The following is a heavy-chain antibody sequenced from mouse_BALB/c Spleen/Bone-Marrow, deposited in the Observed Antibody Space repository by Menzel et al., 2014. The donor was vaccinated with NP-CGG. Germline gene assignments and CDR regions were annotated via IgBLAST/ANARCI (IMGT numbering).Heavy chain of an antibody. CDR1: GYKFTDYA. V-gene: IGHV1-67*01. Sequence: LQESGPELVRPGVSVKISCKGSGYKFTDYAMHWVKQSHAKSLEWIGLISTYSGNTHYNQKFKGKATMTVDKSSSTAYMELARSTSEDSAIYYCARNFYGSAYFDFWGQGSTLTVSS. J-gene: IGHJ2*01. CDR3: ARNFYGSAYFDF. D-gene: IGHD1-1*01. CDR2: ISTYSGNT.